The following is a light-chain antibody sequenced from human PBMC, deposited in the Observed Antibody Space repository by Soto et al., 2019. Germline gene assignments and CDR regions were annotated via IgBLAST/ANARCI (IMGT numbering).Light chain of an antibody. CDR1: QSVSSSS. J-gene: IGKJ1*01. Sequence: ENVLTQSPGTLSLSPGERATLFCRASQSVSSSSLAWYQQKPGQAPRLLIYGASTRATGIPARFSGSGSGTEFTLTISSLQSEDFAVYYCHQYDSWTFGQGTKVDIK. V-gene: IGKV3-20*01. CDR3: HQYDSWT. CDR2: GAS.